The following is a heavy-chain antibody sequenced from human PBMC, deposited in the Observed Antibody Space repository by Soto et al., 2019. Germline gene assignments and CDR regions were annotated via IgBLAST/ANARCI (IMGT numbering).Heavy chain of an antibody. Sequence: QLQLQESGPGLVKPSETLSLTCTVSGGSISSSQYYWGWVRQPPGKGLEWIGSIYFSGSTHYNPSLKSRRAISVDTSKNQSPLKLSAVTAADTAAYYCARQYCSDGVCYGGYYYAMDVWGQGTTVTVSS. D-gene: IGHD2-8*01. V-gene: IGHV4-39*01. CDR2: IYFSGST. CDR1: GGSISSSQYY. CDR3: ARQYCSDGVCYGGYYYAMDV. J-gene: IGHJ6*02.